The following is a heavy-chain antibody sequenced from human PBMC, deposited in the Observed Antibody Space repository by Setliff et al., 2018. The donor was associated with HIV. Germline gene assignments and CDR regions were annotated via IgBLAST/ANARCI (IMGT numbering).Heavy chain of an antibody. V-gene: IGHV4-39*07. CDR1: GASITSSHYY. CDR2: IYYYGNT. J-gene: IGHJ2*01. Sequence: SETLSLTCAVSGASITSSHYYWGWIRQPPGKGLQWIGSIYYYGNTYSNSSLKSRVNISVDTSKNQFSLNLTSVTAADTAVYYCARSVARDYWYFGHWGRGTLVTV. CDR3: ARSVARDYWYFGH. D-gene: IGHD6-6*01.